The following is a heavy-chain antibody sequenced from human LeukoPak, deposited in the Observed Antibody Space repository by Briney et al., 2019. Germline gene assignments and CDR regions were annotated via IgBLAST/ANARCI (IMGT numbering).Heavy chain of an antibody. CDR1: GVMFSSYW. CDR3: ARGPTMKMDV. J-gene: IGHJ6*04. V-gene: IGHV3-21*01. D-gene: IGHD3-22*01. CDR2: INSYSSYI. Sequence: GGSLRLSCAASGVMFSSYWMSWVRQAPGKGLEWVSYINSYSSYIYYADSVKGRFTISRDNAKNSLYLQMNSLRAEDTAVYYCARGPTMKMDVWGKGTTVTVSS.